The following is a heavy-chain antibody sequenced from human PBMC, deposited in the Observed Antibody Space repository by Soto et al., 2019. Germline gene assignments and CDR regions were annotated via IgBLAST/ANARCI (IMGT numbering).Heavy chain of an antibody. V-gene: IGHV4-59*01. D-gene: IGHD4-4*01. Sequence: QVQLQESGPGLVKPSETLSLTCTVSGDSISTYYWSWIRLPPGKGLEWIGYIYYSGSTNYNPSLTSRVTISVDTSKNQFSLRLSSVTAADTAVYYCARDGDGRMTTNPYYYYGMDVWGPGTAVTVSS. CDR1: GDSISTYY. J-gene: IGHJ6*02. CDR2: IYYSGST. CDR3: ARDGDGRMTTNPYYYYGMDV.